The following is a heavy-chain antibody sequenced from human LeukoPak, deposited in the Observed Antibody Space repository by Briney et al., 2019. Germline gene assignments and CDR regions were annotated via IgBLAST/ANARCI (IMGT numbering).Heavy chain of an antibody. CDR3: AKGSYERFYYYYGMDV. D-gene: IGHD1-26*01. J-gene: IGHJ6*02. Sequence: GGSLGLSCAGSGFTFSSYAMSWGRQAPGKGLEWVSAISGSGGSTYYADSVKGRFTISRDNSKNTLYLQMNSLRAEDTAVYYCAKGSYERFYYYYGMDVWGQGTTVTVSS. CDR2: ISGSGGST. CDR1: GFTFSSYA. V-gene: IGHV3-23*01.